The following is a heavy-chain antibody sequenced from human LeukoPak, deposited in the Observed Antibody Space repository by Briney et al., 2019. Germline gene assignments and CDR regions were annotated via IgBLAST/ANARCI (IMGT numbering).Heavy chain of an antibody. V-gene: IGHV3-53*01. Sequence: GGSLRLSCAVSGFTVSSKYMSWVRQAPGKGLEWGSFLYSGGKTHFADSVKVRFTISRDNSKNTLYLQMNSLRAEDTAVYYCARYDISGYYLDYWGQGTLVTVPS. D-gene: IGHD3-22*01. CDR2: LYSGGKT. J-gene: IGHJ4*02. CDR3: ARYDISGYYLDY. CDR1: GFTVSSKY.